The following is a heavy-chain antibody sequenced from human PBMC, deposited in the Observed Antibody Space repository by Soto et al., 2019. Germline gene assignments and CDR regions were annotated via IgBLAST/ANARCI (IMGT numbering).Heavy chain of an antibody. D-gene: IGHD3-10*01. CDR2: IIPIFGTA. CDR1: GGTFSSYA. J-gene: IGHJ5*02. V-gene: IGHV1-69*13. CDR3: ARDNSITMVRGVRYNWFDP. Sequence: GASVKVSCKASGGTFSSYAISWVRQAPGQGLEWMGGIIPIFGTANYAQKFQGRVTITADESTSTAYMELSSLRSEDTAVYYCARDNSITMVRGVRYNWFDPWGQGTLVTVSS.